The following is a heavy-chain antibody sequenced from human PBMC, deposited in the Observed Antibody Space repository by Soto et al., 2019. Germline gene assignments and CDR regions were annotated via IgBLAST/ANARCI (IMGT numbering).Heavy chain of an antibody. V-gene: IGHV3-23*01. CDR1: GFTFSSYA. CDR3: AKVRSGIKMVRGTFDY. J-gene: IGHJ4*02. CDR2: ISGSGGST. Sequence: EVQLLESGGGLVQPGGSLRLSCAASGFTFSSYAMSWVRQAPGKGLEWVSAISGSGGSTYYADSVKRRFTISRDQSKNTLYLRMNSPRAEDTAVYYCAKVRSGIKMVRGTFDYGGKVTRVTVSS. D-gene: IGHD3-10*01.